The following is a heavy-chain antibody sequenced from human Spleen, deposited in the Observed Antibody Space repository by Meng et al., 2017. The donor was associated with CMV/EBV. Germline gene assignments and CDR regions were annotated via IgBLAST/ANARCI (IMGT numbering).Heavy chain of an antibody. CDR1: GFTFSAYA. Sequence: GESLKISCAASGFTFSAYAMYWVRKAPGRGLEWVSFIHYDGSDKNYADSVRGRFAISRDNSKNALYLQMNSLRAEDTAVYYCAKDLRLSDYKSSYYYHYGTDVWGQGTTVTVS. CDR2: IHYDGSDK. J-gene: IGHJ6*02. CDR3: AKDLRLSDYKSSYYYHYGTDV. V-gene: IGHV3-30*02. D-gene: IGHD4-11*01.